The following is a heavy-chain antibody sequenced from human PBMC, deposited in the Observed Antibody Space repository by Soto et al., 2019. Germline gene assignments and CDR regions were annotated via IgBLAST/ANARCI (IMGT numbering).Heavy chain of an antibody. V-gene: IGHV4-30-4*01. J-gene: IGHJ5*02. D-gene: IGHD2-21*02. CDR1: GASVTSPEHY. CDR2: IYYGGST. CDR3: DRGRYCLSGDCLPNWSDP. Sequence: PSETLSLTCSVSGASVTSPEHYWTWIRQSPGKGLEWIGYIYYGGSTVYNPSLKGRSTASLDTSKNQFSLNLTSVTAADTAVYFCDRGRYCLSGDCLPNWSDPGGQGTLVTVS.